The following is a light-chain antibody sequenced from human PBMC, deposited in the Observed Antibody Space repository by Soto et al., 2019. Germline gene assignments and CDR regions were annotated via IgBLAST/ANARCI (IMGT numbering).Light chain of an antibody. CDR3: QKYDGAPLT. V-gene: IGKV1-27*01. Sequence: DIQMTQSPSSLSASVGDRVTITCRAGQDINLYLAWYQQKPWKVHKLLISAASILQSGVPSRFSGSGSGTDFTLTISSLQPEYVATYYCQKYDGAPLTFGGGTKVEIK. CDR2: AAS. J-gene: IGKJ4*01. CDR1: QDINLY.